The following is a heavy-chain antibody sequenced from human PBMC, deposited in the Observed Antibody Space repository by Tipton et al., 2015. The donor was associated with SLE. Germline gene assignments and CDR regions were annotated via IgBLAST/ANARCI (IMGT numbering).Heavy chain of an antibody. CDR3: ARHQAGVVDAVDI. CDR1: GFTFSSYG. D-gene: IGHD2-15*01. J-gene: IGHJ3*02. CDR2: IWYDGSNE. Sequence: SLRLSCAASGFTFSSYGMHWVRQAPGKGLEWVADIWYDGSNEYYADSVKGRFIISRDNSKNTLYLQVNSLRAEDTAVYYCARHQAGVVDAVDIWGQGTMVAVSS. V-gene: IGHV3-33*01.